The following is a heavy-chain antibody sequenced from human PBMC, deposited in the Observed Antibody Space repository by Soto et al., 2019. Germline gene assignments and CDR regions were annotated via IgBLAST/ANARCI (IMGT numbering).Heavy chain of an antibody. CDR2: TYYRSKWYN. CDR1: GDSVSSNSAA. V-gene: IGHV6-1*01. Sequence: SQTLSLTCAISGDSVSSNSAAWNWIRQSPSRGLEWLGRTYYRSKWYNDYAVSVKSRITINPDTSKNQFSLQLNSVTPEDTAVYYCARGDGYNYGVGYYYYGMDVWGQGTTVTVSS. J-gene: IGHJ6*02. CDR3: ARGDGYNYGVGYYYYGMDV. D-gene: IGHD5-12*01.